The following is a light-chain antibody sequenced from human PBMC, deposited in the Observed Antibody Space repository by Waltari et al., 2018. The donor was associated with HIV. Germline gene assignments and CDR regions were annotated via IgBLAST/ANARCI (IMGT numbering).Light chain of an antibody. CDR2: KDD. CDR3: QSYDNENPVL. V-gene: IGLV6-57*01. Sequence: NFMLTQPHPVSEPPGKTVTISCTRSSGSIATNYVQWYQQRPGSSPTTVIYKDDQRPSGVPDRFSGSIDSSSNSASLTISGLRTEDEADYYCQSYDNENPVLFGGGTKLTVL. CDR1: SGSIATNY. J-gene: IGLJ2*01.